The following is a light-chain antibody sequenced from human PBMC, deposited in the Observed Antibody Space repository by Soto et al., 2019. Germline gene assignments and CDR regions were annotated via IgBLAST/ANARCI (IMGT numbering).Light chain of an antibody. J-gene: IGLJ1*01. CDR2: EVS. CDR3: SSYTSSSTRV. CDR1: SSDVGAYEF. V-gene: IGLV2-14*03. Sequence: QSALTQPASVSGSPGQSITISCTGTSSDVGAYEFVSWYQQHPETAPQLIIYEVSNRTSGVSNRFSGSKSVHTATLTISGLQAEDEADYYCSSYTSSSTRVFGTGTKLTV.